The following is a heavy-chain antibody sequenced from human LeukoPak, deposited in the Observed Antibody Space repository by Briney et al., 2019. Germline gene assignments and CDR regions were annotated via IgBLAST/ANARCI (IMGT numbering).Heavy chain of an antibody. D-gene: IGHD6-19*01. CDR2: INHSGST. Sequence: SETLSLTCAVYGGSFSGYYWSWIRQPPGKGLEWIGEINHSGSTNYNPSLKSRVTISVDTSKNQFSLKLSSVTAADTAVYYCARGGVQWNWFDPWGQGTLVTVSS. CDR3: ARGGVQWNWFDP. V-gene: IGHV4-34*01. CDR1: GGSFSGYY. J-gene: IGHJ5*02.